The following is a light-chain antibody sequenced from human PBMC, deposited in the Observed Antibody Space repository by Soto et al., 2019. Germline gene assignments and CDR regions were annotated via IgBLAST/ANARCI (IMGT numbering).Light chain of an antibody. CDR2: GAS. J-gene: IGKJ1*01. V-gene: IGKV1-9*01. CDR1: QSIGKH. Sequence: DIQMTQSPSVLSASVGDRVTITCRASQSIGKHLNWYQQKPGKAPKFLIYGASTLQSGVPSRFTGSGSGTEFTLTISSLQPDDFATYYCQHYNSYSEAFGQGTKVDIK. CDR3: QHYNSYSEA.